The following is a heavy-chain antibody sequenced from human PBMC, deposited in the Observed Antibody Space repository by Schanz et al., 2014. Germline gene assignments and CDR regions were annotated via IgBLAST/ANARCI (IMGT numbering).Heavy chain of an antibody. CDR1: GFTVSRNY. Sequence: EVQLVESGGGLVQPGGSLRLSCAASGFTVSRNYMNWVRQAPGKGLEWVSVIYSGGSIYYTDSVKGRFTISRDNSKNTVYLQMNRLRAEDTAVYYCAKRSCSGGSCLECWGQGTLVTVSS. CDR3: AKRSCSGGSCLEC. D-gene: IGHD2-15*01. CDR2: IYSGGSI. J-gene: IGHJ4*02. V-gene: IGHV3-66*01.